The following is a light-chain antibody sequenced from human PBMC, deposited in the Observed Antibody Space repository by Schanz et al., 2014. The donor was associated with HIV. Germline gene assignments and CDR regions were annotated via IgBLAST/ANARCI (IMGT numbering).Light chain of an antibody. CDR2: DVT. V-gene: IGLV2-14*03. CDR3: NSYTRTSTPV. Sequence: QSVLTQPASVSGSLGQSITISCTGTSGDVGRYDYVSWYQQHPGQAPKLLIYDVTYRPSGISNRFSGSKSGYTASLTISGLQAEDEADYYCNSYTRTSTPVFGGGTKLTVL. J-gene: IGLJ2*01. CDR1: SGDVGRYDY.